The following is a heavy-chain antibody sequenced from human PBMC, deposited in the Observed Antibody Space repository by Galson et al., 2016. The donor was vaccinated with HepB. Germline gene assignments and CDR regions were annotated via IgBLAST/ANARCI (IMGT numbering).Heavy chain of an antibody. CDR1: GFTFSNYW. J-gene: IGHJ3*02. Sequence: SLRLSCAVSGFTFSNYWMSWVRQAPGEGLEWLVNIKQDGTQKDYVDSVKGRFTISRDNAKNSLYLQMNSLRVEDTAVYYCAREGKGGFDIWGQGTMVTVSS. V-gene: IGHV3-7*01. CDR3: AREGKGGFDI. D-gene: IGHD2-15*01. CDR2: IKQDGTQK.